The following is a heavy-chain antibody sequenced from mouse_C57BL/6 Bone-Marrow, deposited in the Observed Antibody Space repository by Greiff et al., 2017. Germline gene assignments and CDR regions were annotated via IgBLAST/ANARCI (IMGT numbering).Heavy chain of an antibody. J-gene: IGHJ3*01. Sequence: EVQLQQSGAELVRPGASVKLSCTASGFNIKDDYMHWVKQRPEQGLEWIGWIDPENGDTEYASKFQGKATITADTSSNTAYLQLSSLTSEDPAVYYCTTPADYEGGLFAYWGQGTLVTVSA. CDR2: IDPENGDT. CDR3: TTPADYEGGLFAY. D-gene: IGHD2-4*01. V-gene: IGHV14-4*01. CDR1: GFNIKDDY.